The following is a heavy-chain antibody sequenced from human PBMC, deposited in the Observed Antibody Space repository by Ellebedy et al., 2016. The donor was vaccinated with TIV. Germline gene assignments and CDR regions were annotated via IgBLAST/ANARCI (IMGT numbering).Heavy chain of an antibody. Sequence: GESLKISXAASGFTFSSYAMSWVRQAPGKGLEWVSAISGSGGSTYYADSVKGRFTISRDNSKNTLYLQMNSLRAEDTAVYYCAKLRHRTGDLFDYWGQGTLVTVSS. CDR2: ISGSGGST. V-gene: IGHV3-23*01. CDR1: GFTFSSYA. D-gene: IGHD7-27*01. CDR3: AKLRHRTGDLFDY. J-gene: IGHJ4*02.